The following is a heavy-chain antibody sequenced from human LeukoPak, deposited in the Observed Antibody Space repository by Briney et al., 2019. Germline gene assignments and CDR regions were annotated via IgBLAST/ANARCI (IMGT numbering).Heavy chain of an antibody. Sequence: GGSLTLSCAASGFTVSGTHMSWVRQAPGKGLEWVSAMYTGGTTYYADSVAGRFTVSRDNSKNPLYLHMNSLRVEDTAVYYCAKDEATSGGGLASWGQGTLVSVSS. CDR2: MYTGGTT. D-gene: IGHD3-16*01. V-gene: IGHV3-53*01. CDR1: GFTVSGTH. J-gene: IGHJ4*02. CDR3: AKDEATSGGGLAS.